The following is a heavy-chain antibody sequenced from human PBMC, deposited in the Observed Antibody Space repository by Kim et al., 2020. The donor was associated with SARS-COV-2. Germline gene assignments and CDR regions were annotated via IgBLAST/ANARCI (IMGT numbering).Heavy chain of an antibody. J-gene: IGHJ6*03. Sequence: SETLSLTCAVYGGSFSGYYWSWIRQPPGKGLEWIGEINHSGSTNYNPSLKSRVTISVDTSKNQFSLKLSSVTAADTAVYYCARGGKAAKIKWGYYYYYMAVWGKGTTVTVSS. D-gene: IGHD2-15*01. CDR2: INHSGST. V-gene: IGHV4-34*01. CDR3: ARGGKAAKIKWGYYYYYMAV. CDR1: GGSFSGYY.